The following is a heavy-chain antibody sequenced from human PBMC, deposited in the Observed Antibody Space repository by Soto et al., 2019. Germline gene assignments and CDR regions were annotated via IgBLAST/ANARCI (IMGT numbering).Heavy chain of an antibody. CDR1: GINFSDHF. V-gene: IGHV3-11*01. CDR2: ISGSGTTI. D-gene: IGHD1-26*01. J-gene: IGHJ3*02. Sequence: QAQVVESGGGLVKPGGSLRLSCATSGINFSDHFMAWIRLSPGKGLEWIAYISGSGTTIYYADSVRGRFTIPRDNANDALYLQMHSLRAEDTAVYYCARDGRYKTPYDGFDTWGQGTMVTVSS. CDR3: ARDGRYKTPYDGFDT.